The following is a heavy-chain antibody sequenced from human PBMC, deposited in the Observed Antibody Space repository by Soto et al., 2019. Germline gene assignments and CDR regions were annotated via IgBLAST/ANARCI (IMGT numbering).Heavy chain of an antibody. CDR2: ISYDGSNK. CDR3: ARKSGYSYDYYFDY. V-gene: IGHV3-30-3*01. Sequence: GGSLRLSCAASGFTFSSYAMHWVRQAPGKGLEWVAVISYDGSNKYYADSVKGRFTISRDNSKNTLYLQMNSLRAEDTAVYYCARKSGYSYDYYFDYWGQGTLVTVSS. D-gene: IGHD5-18*01. CDR1: GFTFSSYA. J-gene: IGHJ4*02.